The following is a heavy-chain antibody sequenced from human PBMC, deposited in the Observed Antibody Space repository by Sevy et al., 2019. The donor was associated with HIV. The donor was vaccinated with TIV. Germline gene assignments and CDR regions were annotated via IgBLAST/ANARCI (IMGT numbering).Heavy chain of an antibody. CDR3: ASDRLVRPYGDYETHDSFDL. CDR2: ISSSTRTV. D-gene: IGHD4-17*01. V-gene: IGHV3-11*01. CDR1: GFTFSDYY. Sequence: GGSLRLSCAASGFTFSDYYMTWIRQAPGKGLEWVSSISSSTRTVCYADSLKGRLTISRDNAKGSLYLQMNSLPAEDTAVYYCASDRLVRPYGDYETHDSFDLWGRGTLVTVSS. J-gene: IGHJ3*01.